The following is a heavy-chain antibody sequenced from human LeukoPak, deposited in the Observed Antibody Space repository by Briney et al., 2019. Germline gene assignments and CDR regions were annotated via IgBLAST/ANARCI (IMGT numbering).Heavy chain of an antibody. Sequence: GGSLRLSCAASGFMFASYGMSWVRQAPGKGLEWVSVISGSGGTTYYSDSVKGRFTNSRDNSKNTLYLQMNSLRAEDTAVYYCARFPTTVRRYFDLWGRGTLVTVSS. J-gene: IGHJ2*01. CDR1: GFMFASYG. D-gene: IGHD4-11*01. CDR2: ISGSGGTT. V-gene: IGHV3-23*01. CDR3: ARFPTTVRRYFDL.